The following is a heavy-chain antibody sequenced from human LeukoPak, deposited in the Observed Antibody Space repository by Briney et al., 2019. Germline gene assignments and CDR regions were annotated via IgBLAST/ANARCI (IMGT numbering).Heavy chain of an antibody. D-gene: IGHD3-22*01. CDR2: VDQSART. J-gene: IGHJ4*02. V-gene: IGHV4-4*02. CDR3: AKGDRGGWLDFDS. Sequence: GSLRLSCAASGFTFSHAWMSWVPQAPGKGLEWIGEVDQSARTNYNPSLKSRVTISEDKSQNHFYLIMSSVTAADTAVYYCAKGDRGGWLDFDSWGQGTLATVSS. CDR1: GFTFSHAW.